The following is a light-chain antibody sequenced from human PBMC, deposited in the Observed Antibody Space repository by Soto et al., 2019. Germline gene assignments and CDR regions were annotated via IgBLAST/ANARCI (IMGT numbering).Light chain of an antibody. V-gene: IGKV3-11*01. CDR2: DAS. CDR1: QSVSGN. Sequence: ERVMTQSPATLSVSPGERATLSCRASQSVSGNLAWYQQKPGQAPRLLIYDASNRATGIPARFSGSGSGTDFTLTISSLEPEDFAVYYCQQRSNWPLTFGGGTKVDIK. J-gene: IGKJ4*01. CDR3: QQRSNWPLT.